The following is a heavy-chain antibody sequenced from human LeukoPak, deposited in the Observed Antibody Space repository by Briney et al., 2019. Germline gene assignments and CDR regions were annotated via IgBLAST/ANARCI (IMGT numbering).Heavy chain of an antibody. V-gene: IGHV2-5*01. CDR3: AHTDDYDSGGPRYCFDY. CDR2: IYWNDDK. D-gene: IGHD3-22*01. J-gene: IGHJ4*02. Sequence: SGPTLVKPTQTLTLTCSFSRFSLITSGVGVGWIRQPPGKALEWLALIYWNDDKGHNPYLKSKHPITKDTSENQVVLTMTNMDPVDTATYYCAHTDDYDSGGPRYCFDYWGQGTLVTVSS. CDR1: RFSLITSGVG.